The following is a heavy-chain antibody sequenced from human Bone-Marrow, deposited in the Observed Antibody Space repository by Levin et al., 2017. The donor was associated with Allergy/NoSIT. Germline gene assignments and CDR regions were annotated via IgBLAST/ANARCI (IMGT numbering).Heavy chain of an antibody. CDR2: VSDGGDYT. V-gene: IGHV3-23*01. J-gene: IGHJ4*02. CDR3: AKDDGTAYYSFDS. D-gene: IGHD1-26*01. Sequence: GESLKISCAASGFTFSTYAMNWVRQAPGQGLEWVSSVSDGGDYTFYADSVKGRFTISRDNSKNTLYLQMNSLRAEDTALYYCAKDDGTAYYSFDSWGQGTLVTVSS. CDR1: GFTFSTYA.